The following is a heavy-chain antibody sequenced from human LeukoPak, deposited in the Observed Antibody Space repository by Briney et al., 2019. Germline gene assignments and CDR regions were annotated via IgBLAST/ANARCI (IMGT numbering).Heavy chain of an antibody. CDR3: ARDAGDLGWDLDPFDI. J-gene: IGHJ3*02. V-gene: IGHV4-30-2*05. CDR1: GGSISSGGYS. D-gene: IGHD1-26*01. CDR2: IYHTGST. Sequence: PSQTLSLTCAVSGGSISSGGYSWSWIRQPPGKGLEWIGYIYHTGSTYYNPSLMSRVTISLDTSKRQFSLKLSSVTAADTAVYYCARDAGDLGWDLDPFDIWGQGTMVAVSS.